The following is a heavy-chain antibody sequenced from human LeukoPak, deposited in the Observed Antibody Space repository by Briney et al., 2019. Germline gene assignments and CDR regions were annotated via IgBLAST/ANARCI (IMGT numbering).Heavy chain of an antibody. CDR1: GFTFSSYS. D-gene: IGHD2-2*02. V-gene: IGHV3-21*01. CDR3: ASDILGYCSSTSCYTRYYYGMDV. CDR2: ISSSSSYI. J-gene: IGHJ6*02. Sequence: GGSLRLSCAASGFTFSSYSMNWVRQAPGKGLEWVSSISSSSSYIYYADSVKGRFTISRDNAKNSLYLQMNSLRAEDTAVYYCASDILGYCSSTSCYTRYYYGMDVWGQGTTVTVSS.